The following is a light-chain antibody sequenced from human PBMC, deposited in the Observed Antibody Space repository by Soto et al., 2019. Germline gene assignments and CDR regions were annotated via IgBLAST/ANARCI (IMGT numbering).Light chain of an antibody. CDR2: SNN. Sequence: QSVLTQPPSASGIPGQRVTISCSGSSSNIGSNTVNWYQQLPGTAPKLLIYSNNQRPSGGPDRFSGSKSGTSASLGISGLQSEDEADYYCAAWDDSLNGYVFGTGTKVTVL. CDR3: AAWDDSLNGYV. CDR1: SSNIGSNT. J-gene: IGLJ1*01. V-gene: IGLV1-44*01.